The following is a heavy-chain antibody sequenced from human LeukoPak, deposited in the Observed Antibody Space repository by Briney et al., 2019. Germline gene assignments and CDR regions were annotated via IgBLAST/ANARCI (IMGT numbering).Heavy chain of an antibody. CDR1: GFTVSSNY. CDR2: IYSGGST. J-gene: IGHJ4*02. V-gene: IGHV3-66*01. Sequence: GESLRLSCAASGFTVSSNYMSWVRQAPGKGLEWVSVIYSGGSTYYADSVKGRFTISRDNSKNTPYLQMNSLRAEDTAVYYCARPYSSGWYYFDYWGQGTLVTVSS. CDR3: ARPYSSGWYYFDY. D-gene: IGHD6-19*01.